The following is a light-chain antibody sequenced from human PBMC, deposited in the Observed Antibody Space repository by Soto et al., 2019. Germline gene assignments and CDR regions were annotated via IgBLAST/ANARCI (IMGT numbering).Light chain of an antibody. CDR2: EVS. CDR3: CSFTSRSTRV. CDR1: SSDVGGYNY. V-gene: IGLV2-14*01. J-gene: IGLJ2*01. Sequence: QSALTQPASVSESPGQSITISCTGTSSDVGGYNYVSWYQQHPGKAPKLMIYEVSNRPSGVSNRFSGSKSGNTASLTISGLKAEDEVDYYCCSFTSRSTRVFGGGTELAVL.